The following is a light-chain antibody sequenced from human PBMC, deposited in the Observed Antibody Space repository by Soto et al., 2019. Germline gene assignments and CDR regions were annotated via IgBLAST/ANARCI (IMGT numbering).Light chain of an antibody. CDR2: LGY. CDR1: QSLLHSTGYNF. V-gene: IGKV2-28*01. Sequence: DLVMTQSPLSLPVTPGESASISCRSSQSLLHSTGYNFLDWYLQKPGQSPQLLIYLGYNRASGVSARFSGSGSGTDFTLKISRVGAADVGVYYCMQALQTPRTFGQGTKV. J-gene: IGKJ1*01. CDR3: MQALQTPRT.